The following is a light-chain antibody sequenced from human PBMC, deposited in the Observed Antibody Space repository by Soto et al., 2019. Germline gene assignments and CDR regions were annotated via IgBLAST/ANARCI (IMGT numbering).Light chain of an antibody. CDR2: QDS. J-gene: IGLJ2*01. V-gene: IGLV3-1*01. CDR1: KLGDKY. CDR3: QAWASSSAVG. Sequence: SYELTQPPSVSVSPGQTASITCSGHKLGDKYASWYQQRPRQSPLLVLYQDSKRPSGIHERFSGSNSGNTATLTISGTQALDEADYYCQAWASSSAVGFGGGTQLTVL.